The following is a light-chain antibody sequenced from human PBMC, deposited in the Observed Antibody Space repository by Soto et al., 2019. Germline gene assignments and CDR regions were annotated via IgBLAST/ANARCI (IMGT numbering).Light chain of an antibody. CDR1: SRDVGAYNY. J-gene: IGLJ2*01. CDR3: VSHAGSSAV. Sequence: QSALTQPPSASGSPGQSVTISCTGTSRDVGAYNYVSWYQLHPAKAPKVIIYDVSKRPSGVPDRFSGSKSGNTAFLTVSGLQAEDEADYYCVSHAGSSAVFGGGTKLTVL. V-gene: IGLV2-8*01. CDR2: DVS.